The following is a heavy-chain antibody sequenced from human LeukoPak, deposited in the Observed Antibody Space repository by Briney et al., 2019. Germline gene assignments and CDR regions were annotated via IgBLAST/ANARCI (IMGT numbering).Heavy chain of an antibody. V-gene: IGHV4-30-4*08. CDR3: ARETYCGGDCYGYDY. CDR2: IYYSGST. CDR1: GGSISSYY. J-gene: IGHJ4*02. Sequence: SETLSLTCTVSGGSISSYYWSWIRQPPGKGLEWIGYIYYSGSTYYNPSLKSRVTISVDTSKNQFSLKLSSVTAADTAVYYCARETYCGGDCYGYDYWAREPWSPSPQ. D-gene: IGHD2-21*01.